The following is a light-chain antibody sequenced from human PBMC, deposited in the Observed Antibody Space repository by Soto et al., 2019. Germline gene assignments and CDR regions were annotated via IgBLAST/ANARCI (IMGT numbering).Light chain of an antibody. J-gene: IGKJ4*01. CDR1: QVVSSN. Sequence: EIVMAQSPTPLSLSPGERAAPSCRASQVVSSNVAWYQQKPGQAPRLLIYGASTRATGIPARFSGSGSGTEFTLSISSLQSEDFAVYYCQHYNNWPLTFGGGTKVDIK. CDR3: QHYNNWPLT. CDR2: GAS. V-gene: IGKV3-15*01.